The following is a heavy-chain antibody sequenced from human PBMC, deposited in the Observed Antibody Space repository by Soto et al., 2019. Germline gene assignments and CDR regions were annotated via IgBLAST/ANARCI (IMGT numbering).Heavy chain of an antibody. CDR1: GFTFSSSW. D-gene: IGHD2-2*01. J-gene: IGHJ3*01. Sequence: PGGSLRLSCAASGFTFSSSWMHWVRQAPGKGLVWVSRISSDGSTTSYADSVKGRFTISRDNAENTLYLQMNSLRAEDTAVYYCARHVDGAIPDAFDFWGQGTMVTVSS. CDR3: ARHVDGAIPDAFDF. CDR2: ISSDGSTT. V-gene: IGHV3-74*01.